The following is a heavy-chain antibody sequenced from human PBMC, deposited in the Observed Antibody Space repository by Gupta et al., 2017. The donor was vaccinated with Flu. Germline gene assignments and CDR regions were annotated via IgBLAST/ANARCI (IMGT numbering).Heavy chain of an antibody. Sequence: QVQLQQWGAGLLKPSETLSLTCAVYGTSLTGHFWSWIRQPPGKGLEWVGEITHIGRANYNPSLRGRVTISGDTSNNQFFLILNSVTAADTAMYYCARGDPSNSGNDPLGDWGPGSLVIVSS. CDR2: ITHIGRA. CDR3: ARGDPSNSGNDPLGD. J-gene: IGHJ4*02. V-gene: IGHV4-34*02. D-gene: IGHD1-26*01. CDR1: GTSLTGHF.